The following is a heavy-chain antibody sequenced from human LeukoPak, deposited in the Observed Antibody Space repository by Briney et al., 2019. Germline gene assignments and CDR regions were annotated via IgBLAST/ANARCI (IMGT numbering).Heavy chain of an antibody. CDR1: GFTFSSYA. CDR3: ARGRSLRFLEWLSGGHMDV. V-gene: IGHV3-64*01. D-gene: IGHD3-3*01. CDR2: ISSNGGST. J-gene: IGHJ6*03. Sequence: PGGSLRLSCAASGFTFSSYAMHWVRQAPGKGLEYVSAISSNGGSTYYANSVKGRFTISRDNSKSTLYLQMGSLRAEDMAVYYCARGRSLRFLEWLSGGHMDVWGKGTTVTVSS.